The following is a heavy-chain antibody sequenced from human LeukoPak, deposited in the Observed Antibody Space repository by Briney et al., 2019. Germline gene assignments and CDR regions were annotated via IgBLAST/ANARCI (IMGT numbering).Heavy chain of an antibody. D-gene: IGHD3-16*01. J-gene: IGHJ6*03. CDR2: INWNGGSS. V-gene: IGHV3-20*04. CDR3: ARGRRRFGYYYYYMDV. Sequence: GGSLRLSCAASGFTFDDYGMSWVRQAPGKGLEWVSGINWNGGSSGYADSVKGRFTISRDNAKNSLYLQMNSLRAEDTALYYCARGRRRFGYYYYYMDVWGKGTTVTVSS. CDR1: GFTFDDYG.